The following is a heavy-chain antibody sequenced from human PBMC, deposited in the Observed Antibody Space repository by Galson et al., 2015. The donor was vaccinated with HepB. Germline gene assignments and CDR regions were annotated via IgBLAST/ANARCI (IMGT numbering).Heavy chain of an antibody. V-gene: IGHV3-30*04. D-gene: IGHD2-15*01. J-gene: IGHJ6*02. CDR3: ARVSSAHYYYYGMDV. CDR1: GFTFSSYA. Sequence: SLRLSCVAYGFTFSSYAMHWVRQAPGKGLEWVAVISYDGSNKYYADSVKGRFTISRDNSKNTLYLQMNSLRAEDTAVYYCARVSSAHYYYYGMDVWGQGTTVTVSS. CDR2: ISYDGSNK.